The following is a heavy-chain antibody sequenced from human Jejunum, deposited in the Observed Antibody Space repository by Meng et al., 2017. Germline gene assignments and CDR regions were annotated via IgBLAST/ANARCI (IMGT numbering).Heavy chain of an antibody. CDR3: ARGWKYAWFN. V-gene: IGHV4-4*02. D-gene: IGHD1-7*01. J-gene: IGHJ4*02. Sequence: QVPLQGWGPGLGRPSGALSLPCAVSGGFSSIYWWSWPRQPPGKGLEWIGEMHQSGSSNYNPSLKSRLTMSVDESKNHFSLKLNSVTAADTAVYYCARGWKYAWFNWGQGTLVTVSS. CDR1: GGFSSIYW. CDR2: MHQSGSS.